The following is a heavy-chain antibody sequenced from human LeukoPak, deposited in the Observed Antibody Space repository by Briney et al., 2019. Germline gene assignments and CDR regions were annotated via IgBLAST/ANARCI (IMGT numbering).Heavy chain of an antibody. CDR2: INPNSGGT. CDR1: GYTFIGYY. J-gene: IGHJ4*02. V-gene: IGHV1-2*02. Sequence: ASVKVSCTASGYTFIGYYIHWVRQAPGQGLEWMGWINPNSGGTNFAQKFQGRVTMTRDTSISTAYMELSRLTSDDTAVYYCARPLSSGWTTGYWGQGTLVTVSS. D-gene: IGHD6-19*01. CDR3: ARPLSSGWTTGY.